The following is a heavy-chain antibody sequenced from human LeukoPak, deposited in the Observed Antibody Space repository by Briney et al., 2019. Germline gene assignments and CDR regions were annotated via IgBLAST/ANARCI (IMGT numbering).Heavy chain of an antibody. CDR1: GFTFSSYE. Sequence: PGGSLRLSCAASGFTFSSYEMNWVRQAPGKGLEWVSYTSSSGSTIYYADSVKGRFTISRDNAKNSLYLQMNSLKAEDTAVYYCARDVMGAAAGPFDYWGQGTLVTVSS. D-gene: IGHD6-13*01. CDR3: ARDVMGAAAGPFDY. V-gene: IGHV3-48*03. J-gene: IGHJ4*02. CDR2: TSSSGSTI.